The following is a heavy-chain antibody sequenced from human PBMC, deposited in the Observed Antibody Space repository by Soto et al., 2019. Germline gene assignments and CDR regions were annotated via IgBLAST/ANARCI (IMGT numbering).Heavy chain of an antibody. CDR1: GGSISSYY. CDR3: ARGVSRENYDFWSGYRGWFDP. J-gene: IGHJ5*02. Sequence: PSETLSLTCTVSGGSISSYYWSWIRQPPGKGLEWIGYIYYSGSTNYNPSLKSRVTISVDTSKNQFFLKLSSVTAADTAVYYCARGVSRENYDFWSGYRGWFDPWGQGTLVTVSS. CDR2: IYYSGST. V-gene: IGHV4-59*12. D-gene: IGHD3-3*01.